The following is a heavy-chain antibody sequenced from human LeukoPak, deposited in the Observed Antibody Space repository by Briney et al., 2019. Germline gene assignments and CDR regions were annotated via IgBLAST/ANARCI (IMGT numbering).Heavy chain of an antibody. Sequence: SSETLSLTCTVSGASISDYYWSWIRQPPGKGLEWFGCIYYTGSTKYNPSLESRVTISIDTSKNHLYLKLSSVTAADTAMYYCARHSRAYSSTSRTFEYWGQGTLVTVSS. V-gene: IGHV4-59*08. CDR1: GASISDYY. CDR2: IYYTGST. D-gene: IGHD2-2*01. J-gene: IGHJ4*02. CDR3: ARHSRAYSSTSRTFEY.